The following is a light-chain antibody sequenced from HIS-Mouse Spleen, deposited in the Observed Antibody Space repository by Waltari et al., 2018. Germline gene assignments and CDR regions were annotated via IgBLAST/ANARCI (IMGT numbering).Light chain of an antibody. CDR3: CSYAGSYTWV. CDR2: DVS. J-gene: IGLJ3*02. CDR1: SSDGGGDHY. Sequence: QSALTQPRSVSGSPGQSVTISRTGTSSDGGGDHYVSWYQQHPGKAPKLMIYDVSKRPSGVPDRFSGSKSGNTASLTISGLQAEDEADYYCCSYAGSYTWVFGGGTKLTVL. V-gene: IGLV2-11*01.